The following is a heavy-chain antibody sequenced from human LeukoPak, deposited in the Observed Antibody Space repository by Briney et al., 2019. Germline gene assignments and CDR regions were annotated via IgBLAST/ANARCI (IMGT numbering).Heavy chain of an antibody. CDR3: AKGRSDFDY. CDR1: GFTFSTYG. CDR2: IGSDGSGK. J-gene: IGHJ4*02. Sequence: GGSLRLSCAASGFTFSTYGMYWVRQAPGKGLERVAFIGSDGSGKYHADSVKGRFTISRDNSKNTLSLQMSSLRAEDTAVYYCAKGRSDFDYWGQGTLVTVSS. V-gene: IGHV3-30*02.